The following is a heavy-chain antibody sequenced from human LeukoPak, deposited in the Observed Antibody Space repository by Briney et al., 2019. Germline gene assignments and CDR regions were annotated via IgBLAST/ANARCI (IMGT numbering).Heavy chain of an antibody. J-gene: IGHJ6*02. Sequence: VASVKVSCKASGYTFTSYYMHWVRQAPGQGLEWMGIINPSGGSTSYAQKFQGRVTMTRDTSTSTVYMELSSLRAGDTAVYYCARETPVAGTNFYAMDVWGQGTTVTVSS. CDR3: ARETPVAGTNFYAMDV. V-gene: IGHV1-46*01. CDR1: GYTFTSYY. D-gene: IGHD6-19*01. CDR2: INPSGGST.